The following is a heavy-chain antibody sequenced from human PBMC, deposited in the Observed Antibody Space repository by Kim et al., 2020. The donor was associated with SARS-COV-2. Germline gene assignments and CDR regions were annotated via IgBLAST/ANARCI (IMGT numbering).Heavy chain of an antibody. CDR2: INSDGSST. CDR3: ARGGARGGYCSSTSCSTGYYYGMDV. V-gene: IGHV3-74*01. CDR1: GFTFSSYW. J-gene: IGHJ6*02. D-gene: IGHD2-2*01. Sequence: GGSLRLSCAASGFTFSSYWMHWVRQAPGKGLVWVSRINSDGSSTSYADSVKGRFTISRDNAKNTLYLQMNSLRAEDTAVYYCARGGARGGYCSSTSCSTGYYYGMDVWGQGTTVTVSS.